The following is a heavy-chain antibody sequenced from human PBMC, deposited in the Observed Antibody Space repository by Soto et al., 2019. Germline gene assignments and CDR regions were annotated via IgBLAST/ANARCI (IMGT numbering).Heavy chain of an antibody. CDR2: IYYSGST. Sequence: TSETLSLTCTVSGGSISSTNFYWGWIRQPPGKGLEWIGYIYYSGSTNYNPSLKSRVTISVDTSKNQFSLKLSSVTAADTAVYYCASTYYGSGSYYNDNFDYWGQGTLVTVSS. CDR3: ASTYYGSGSYYNDNFDY. J-gene: IGHJ4*02. CDR1: GGSISSTNFY. V-gene: IGHV4-61*05. D-gene: IGHD3-10*01.